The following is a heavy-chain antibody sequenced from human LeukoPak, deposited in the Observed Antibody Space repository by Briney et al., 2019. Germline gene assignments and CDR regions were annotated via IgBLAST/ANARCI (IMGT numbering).Heavy chain of an antibody. J-gene: IGHJ5*02. D-gene: IGHD3-10*01. Sequence: SETLSLTCTVSGYSISSGYYWGWIRQPPGKGLEWIGSIYHSGSTYYNPSLKSRVTISVDTSKNQFSLKLSSVTAADTAVYYCARDLGYYGSGTRGFTWFDPWGQGTLVTVSS. CDR1: GYSISSGYY. CDR3: ARDLGYYGSGTRGFTWFDP. V-gene: IGHV4-38-2*02. CDR2: IYHSGST.